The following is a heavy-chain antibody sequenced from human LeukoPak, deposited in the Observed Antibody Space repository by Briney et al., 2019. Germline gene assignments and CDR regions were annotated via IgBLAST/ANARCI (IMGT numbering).Heavy chain of an antibody. V-gene: IGHV1-69*13. D-gene: IGHD2-2*01. J-gene: IGHJ3*02. CDR3: ARDDIVVVPWAFDI. CDR1: GGTFSSYA. CDR2: IIPIFGTA. Sequence: GASVKVFCKASGGTFSSYAISWVRQAPGQGLEWMGGIIPIFGTANYAQKFQGRVTITADESTSTAYMELSSLRSEDTAVYYCARDDIVVVPWAFDIWGQGTMVTVSS.